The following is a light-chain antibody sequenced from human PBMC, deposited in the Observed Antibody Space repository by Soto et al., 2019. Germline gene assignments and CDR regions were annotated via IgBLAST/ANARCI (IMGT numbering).Light chain of an antibody. CDR2: GNN. CDR3: QSYDNSLSAL. J-gene: IGLJ2*01. V-gene: IGLV1-40*01. Sequence: QSVLTQPPSVSGAPGQRVTISCTGSSSNIGAGYDVHWYQQLPGTAPKLLIYGNNNRPSGVPDRFSGSKSGTSASLAITGLQAEDEVDYYCQSYDNSLSALFGGGTKLTVL. CDR1: SSNIGAGYD.